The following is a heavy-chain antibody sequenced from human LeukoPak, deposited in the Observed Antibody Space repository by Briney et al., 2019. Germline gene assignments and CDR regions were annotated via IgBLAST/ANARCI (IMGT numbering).Heavy chain of an antibody. D-gene: IGHD3-3*01. V-gene: IGHV1-69*01. CDR3: ARDNTVDDFWSGYLFDY. J-gene: IGHJ4*02. Sequence: SVKVSCKASGGTFSSYAISWVRQAPGQGLEWMGGIIPIFGTANYAQKFQGRVTITADESTSTAYMELSSLRSDDTAVYYCARDNTVDDFWSGYLFDYWGQGTLVTVSS. CDR1: GGTFSSYA. CDR2: IIPIFGTA.